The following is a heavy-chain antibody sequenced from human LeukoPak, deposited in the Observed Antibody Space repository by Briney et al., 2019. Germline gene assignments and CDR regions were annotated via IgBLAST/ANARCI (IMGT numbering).Heavy chain of an antibody. Sequence: GGSPRLSCAASGFTVSSNYMSWVRQAPGKGLEWVSVIYSGGSTYYADSVKGRFTISRDNSKNTLYLQMNSLRAEDTAVYYCARGSNSNYDYFDYWGQGTLVTVSS. J-gene: IGHJ4*02. V-gene: IGHV3-66*02. CDR2: IYSGGST. CDR1: GFTVSSNY. CDR3: ARGSNSNYDYFDY. D-gene: IGHD4-11*01.